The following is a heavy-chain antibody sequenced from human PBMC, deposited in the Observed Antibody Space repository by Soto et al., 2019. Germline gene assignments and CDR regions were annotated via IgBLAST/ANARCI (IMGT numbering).Heavy chain of an antibody. V-gene: IGHV4-39*01. CDR2: LYYNGRT. D-gene: IGHD3-16*02. CDR3: ARRIASRTNYYYYYIDV. J-gene: IGHJ6*03. CDR1: GASISSSSYY. Sequence: SETLSLTCTVSGASISSSSYYWGWIRQPPGKGLEWIGSLYYNGRTYYSPSLRSRVTISVDTSKSQFSLKLSSVTAADTAVYYCARRIASRTNYYYYYIDVWGKGTTVTVSS.